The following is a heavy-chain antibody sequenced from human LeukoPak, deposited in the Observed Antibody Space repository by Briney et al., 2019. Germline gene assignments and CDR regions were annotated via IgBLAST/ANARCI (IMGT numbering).Heavy chain of an antibody. V-gene: IGHV3-66*01. Sequence: GGSLRLSCAASGFTVSSNYMNWVRQAPGKGLEWVSVIYSGGSTYYADSVKGRFTISRDNSKNTLYLQMNSLRAEDTAVYYCARDRVKVRYSSGWQYGIDVWGQGTTVTVSS. CDR1: GFTVSSNY. CDR3: ARDRVKVRYSSGWQYGIDV. D-gene: IGHD6-19*01. J-gene: IGHJ6*02. CDR2: IYSGGST.